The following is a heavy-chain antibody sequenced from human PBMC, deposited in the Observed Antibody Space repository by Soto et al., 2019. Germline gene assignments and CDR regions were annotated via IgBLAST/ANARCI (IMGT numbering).Heavy chain of an antibody. V-gene: IGHV1-69*12. CDR1: GGTFSSYA. J-gene: IGHJ5*02. Sequence: QVQLVQSGSEVKKPGSSVKVSCKASGGTFSSYAISWVRQAPVHWLVWMGVIIPIFGTANYAQKFQGRVMITADESTSTAYMDMSRLRSEDTAVYYSARGTGDGYDEGGYDPWGKGTLVTVYS. CDR2: IIPIFGTA. CDR3: ARGTGDGYDEGGYDP. D-gene: IGHD5-12*01.